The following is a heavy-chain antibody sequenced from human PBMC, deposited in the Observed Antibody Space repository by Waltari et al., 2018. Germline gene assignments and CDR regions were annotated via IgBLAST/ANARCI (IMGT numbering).Heavy chain of an antibody. CDR1: GYTFTGYY. CDR3: ARGGVVVVAATRIWFDP. J-gene: IGHJ5*02. CDR2: INPNSGGT. Sequence: QVQLVQSGAEVKKPGASVKVSCKASGYTFTGYYMHWVRQAPGQGLEWMGWINPNSGGTNYAQKFQGRVTMTRDTSISTAYMELSRLRSDDTAVYYCARGGVVVVAATRIWFDPWGQGTLVTVSS. V-gene: IGHV1-2*02. D-gene: IGHD2-15*01.